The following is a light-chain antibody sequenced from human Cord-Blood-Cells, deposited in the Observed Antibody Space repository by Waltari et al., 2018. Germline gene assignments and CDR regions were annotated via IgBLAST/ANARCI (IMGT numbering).Light chain of an antibody. V-gene: IGLV3-19*01. CDR2: GKN. Sequence: AVSVALGQTVRLTCQGDSLRSYYASWYKQKPGQAPVLVIYGKNNRPSGIPDRFSGSSSGNTASLTITGAQAEDEADYYCNSRDSSGNDVVFGGGTKLTVL. J-gene: IGLJ2*01. CDR3: NSRDSSGNDVV. CDR1: SLRSYY.